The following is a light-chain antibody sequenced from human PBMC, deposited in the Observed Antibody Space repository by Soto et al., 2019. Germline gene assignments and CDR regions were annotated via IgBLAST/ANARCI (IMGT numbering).Light chain of an antibody. CDR3: MQALQTPYT. J-gene: IGKJ2*01. Sequence: DIVRTQSPLSLPVTPGEPASISCRSSQSLLYSNGYNYLDWYLQKPGQSPQLLIYLGSNRASGVPDRFSGSGSGTDFTLKISRVEAEDVGVYYCMQALQTPYTFGQGTKLKIK. CDR1: QSLLYSNGYNY. V-gene: IGKV2-28*01. CDR2: LGS.